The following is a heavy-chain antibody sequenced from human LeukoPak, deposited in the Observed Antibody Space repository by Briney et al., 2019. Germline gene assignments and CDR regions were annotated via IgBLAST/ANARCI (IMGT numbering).Heavy chain of an antibody. CDR3: ARVRRDGYNSVDY. CDR2: IYYSGST. D-gene: IGHD5-24*01. CDR1: GGSISSSSYY. V-gene: IGHV4-39*07. Sequence: PSDTLSLTCTVSGGSISSSSYYWAWIRQPPGKGLEWIGTIYYSGSTYYNPSLKSRVTISVDTSKNQFSLKLSSVTAADTAVYYCARVRRDGYNSVDYWGQGTPVTVSS. J-gene: IGHJ4*02.